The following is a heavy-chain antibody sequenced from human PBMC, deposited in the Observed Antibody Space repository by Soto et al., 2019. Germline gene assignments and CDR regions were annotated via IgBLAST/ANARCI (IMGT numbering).Heavy chain of an antibody. CDR2: FYYTGIT. CDR1: GGSISNYY. Sequence: SETLSLTCTVSGGSISNYYWSWIRQPPGKGLEWIGYFYYTGITSYNPSLKSRISMSVDTSKNQFSLKLSSVTAADTAVYYCARTLDYGHMDVWGKGTTVTVSS. V-gene: IGHV4-59*08. CDR3: ARTLDYGHMDV. J-gene: IGHJ6*03. D-gene: IGHD3-16*01.